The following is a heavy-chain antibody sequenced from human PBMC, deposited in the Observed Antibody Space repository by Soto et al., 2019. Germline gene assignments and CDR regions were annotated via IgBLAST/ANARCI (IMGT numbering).Heavy chain of an antibody. CDR3: ARGALVVVTAEYYYYYDMNV. CDR1: GGSFSGYY. CDR2: INHSGST. V-gene: IGHV4-34*01. D-gene: IGHD2-21*02. Sequence: SETLSLTCAVYGGSFSGYYWSWIRQPPGKGLEWIGEINHSGSTNYNPSLKSRVTISVDTSKNQFSLQLSSVTAADTAVYYCARGALVVVTAEYYYYYDMNVWGQGTRVTVSS. J-gene: IGHJ6*02.